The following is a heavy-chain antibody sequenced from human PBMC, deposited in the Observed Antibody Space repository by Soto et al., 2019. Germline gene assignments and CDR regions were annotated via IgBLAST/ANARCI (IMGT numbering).Heavy chain of an antibody. CDR1: GYTFTSYY. D-gene: IGHD3-3*01. V-gene: IGHV1-46*01. Sequence: GASVKVSCKASGYTFTSYYMHWVRQAPGQGLEWMGIINPSGGSTSYAQKFQGRVTMTRDTSTSTVYMELSSLRSEDTAVYYCAREPLYDFWSGYYHYFDYWGQGTLVTVSS. J-gene: IGHJ4*02. CDR3: AREPLYDFWSGYYHYFDY. CDR2: INPSGGST.